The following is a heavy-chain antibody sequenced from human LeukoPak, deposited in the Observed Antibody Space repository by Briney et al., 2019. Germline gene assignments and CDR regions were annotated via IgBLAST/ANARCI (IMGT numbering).Heavy chain of an antibody. CDR3: ARDPPYDSSGYYYYGMDV. V-gene: IGHV4-31*03. CDR2: IYYSGST. J-gene: IGHJ6*02. CDR1: GGSISSGGYY. D-gene: IGHD3-22*01. Sequence: SQTLSLTCTVSGGSISSGGYYWSWIRQHPGKGLEWIGYIYYSGSTYYNPSLKSRVTMSVDTFKNQFSLKLSSVTAADTAVYYCARDPPYDSSGYYYYGMDVWGQGTTVTVSS.